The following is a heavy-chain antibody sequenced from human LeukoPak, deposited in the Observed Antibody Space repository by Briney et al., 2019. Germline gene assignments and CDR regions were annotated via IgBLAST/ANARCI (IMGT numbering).Heavy chain of an antibody. J-gene: IGHJ4*02. CDR3: ARSFDGSSYYFYY. CDR1: GDSITSNY. D-gene: IGHD3-22*01. Sequence: PSETLSLTCTVSGDSITSNYWSWIRQPPGKGLEWIGYLHYRGNTNHSSSLKSRVTISLDTSKNQFSLKLSSVTAADTAIYYCARSFDGSSYYFYYWGQGTLVTVSS. V-gene: IGHV4-59*01. CDR2: LHYRGNT.